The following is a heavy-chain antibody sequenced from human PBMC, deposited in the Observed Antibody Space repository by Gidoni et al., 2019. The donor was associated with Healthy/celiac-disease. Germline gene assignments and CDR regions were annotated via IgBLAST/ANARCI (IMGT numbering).Heavy chain of an antibody. CDR3: AGTLTTCCSD. CDR1: GFTLSSYC. D-gene: IGHD2-2*01. CDR2: INSDGSRT. J-gene: IGHJ4*02. Sequence: EAQFMESGGGLVQPGGSLSFPCAASGFTLSSYCMHWCGQAPGKGLVWVSRINSDGSRTDYADSVKGRFTISRDNAKNTLYLQINSLRAEDTAVYYCAGTLTTCCSDWGQGTLVTVSS. V-gene: IGHV3-74*01.